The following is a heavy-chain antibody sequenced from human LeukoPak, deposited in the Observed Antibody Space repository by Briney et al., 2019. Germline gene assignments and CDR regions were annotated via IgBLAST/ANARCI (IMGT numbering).Heavy chain of an antibody. D-gene: IGHD6-13*01. Sequence: PGGSLRLSCAASGFTFSNYWMHWVRQAPGKGLEWVAFTRYDGNNKYYADSVKGRFTISRDNSKNTVFLQMSSLRAEDTAVYYCARAYSSSWYDFWGQGTLVTVSS. CDR2: TRYDGNNK. CDR3: ARAYSSSWYDF. V-gene: IGHV3-30*02. J-gene: IGHJ5*01. CDR1: GFTFSNYW.